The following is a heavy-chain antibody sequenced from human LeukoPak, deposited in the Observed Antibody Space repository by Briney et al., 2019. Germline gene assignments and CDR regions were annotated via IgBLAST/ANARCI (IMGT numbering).Heavy chain of an antibody. CDR3: AREWRYGMDV. Sequence: GGSPGLSCAASGFTFSSYSMNWVRQAPGKGLEWVSYISSSSSTIYYADSVKGRFTISRDNAKNSLYLQMNSLRAEDTAVYYCAREWRYGMDVWGQGTTVTVSS. CDR2: ISSSSSTI. CDR1: GFTFSSYS. V-gene: IGHV3-48*04. D-gene: IGHD5-12*01. J-gene: IGHJ6*02.